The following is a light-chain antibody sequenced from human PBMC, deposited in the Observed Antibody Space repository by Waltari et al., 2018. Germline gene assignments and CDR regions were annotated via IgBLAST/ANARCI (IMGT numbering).Light chain of an antibody. CDR1: STDFGGSVL. CDR2: EGS. Sequence: QSALPQPASVSGSPGQSITISCTGTSTDFGGSVLVSWYHQPPGKAPHLIIYEGSKRPSGVSNRFSGSNSGNTAYLRISGLQAEDEADYYCSSYAGSRTWVFGGGTTLTVL. V-gene: IGLV2-23*01. J-gene: IGLJ3*02. CDR3: SSYAGSRTWV.